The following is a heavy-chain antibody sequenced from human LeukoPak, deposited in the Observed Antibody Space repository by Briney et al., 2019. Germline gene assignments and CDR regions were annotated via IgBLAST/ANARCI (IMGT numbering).Heavy chain of an antibody. D-gene: IGHD5-18*01. CDR1: GFTFSNYA. J-gene: IGHJ4*02. CDR2: ISGSGDTT. CDR3: AKAKTQAMVLPGNY. Sequence: GGSLRLSCAASGFTFSNYAMNWVRQAPGRVLEWVSTISGSGDTTYYADSVKGRFTISRDNSKNTLYLQMNVLRAEDTAVYYCAKAKTQAMVLPGNYWGQGTLVTVSS. V-gene: IGHV3-23*01.